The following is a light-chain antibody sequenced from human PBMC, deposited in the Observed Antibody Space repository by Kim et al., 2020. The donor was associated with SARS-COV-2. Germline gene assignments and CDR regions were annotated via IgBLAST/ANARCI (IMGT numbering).Light chain of an antibody. CDR3: QQRSNSWS. J-gene: IGKJ1*01. CDR1: RSVSSY. Sequence: SLAPGEIATLSCRASRSVSSYLAWYQQKPGQAPRLLIYDASNRATGIPARFSGSVSGTDFTLTISSLEPEDFAVYYCQQRSNSWSFGQGTKVDIK. V-gene: IGKV3-11*01. CDR2: DAS.